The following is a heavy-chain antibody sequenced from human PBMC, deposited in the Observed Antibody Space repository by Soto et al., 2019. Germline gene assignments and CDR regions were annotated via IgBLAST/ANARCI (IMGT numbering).Heavy chain of an antibody. CDR2: IYHSGST. D-gene: IGHD5-18*01. J-gene: IGHJ6*02. V-gene: IGHV4-4*02. Sequence: TLSLTCAVSGGSISSSNWWSWVRQPPGKGLEWIGEIYHSGSTNYNPSLKSRVTISVDKSKNQFSLKLSSVTAADTAVYYCARGNRGYSYGDYYYYGMDVWGQGTTVTVSS. CDR3: ARGNRGYSYGDYYYYGMDV. CDR1: GGSISSSNW.